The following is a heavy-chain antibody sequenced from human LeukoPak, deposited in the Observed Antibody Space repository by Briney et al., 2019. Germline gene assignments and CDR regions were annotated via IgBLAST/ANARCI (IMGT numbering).Heavy chain of an antibody. Sequence: PSETLSLTCAVYGGAFSGYYWSWIRQPPGKGPEWIGEINHSGSTNYNPSLKSRVTISVDTSKNQFSLKLSSVTAADTAVYYCASQSSMVRFDYWGQGTLVTVSS. D-gene: IGHD3-10*01. CDR3: ASQSSMVRFDY. V-gene: IGHV4-34*01. CDR2: INHSGST. J-gene: IGHJ4*02. CDR1: GGAFSGYY.